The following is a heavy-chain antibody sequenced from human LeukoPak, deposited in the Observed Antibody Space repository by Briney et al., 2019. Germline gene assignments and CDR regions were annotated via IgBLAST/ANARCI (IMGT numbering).Heavy chain of an antibody. Sequence: SETLSLTCAVYGGSFSGHYWSWIRQPPGKGLEWIAEINQSGSTNYNPSLKSRVTISIDTSKNQFSLKLNSVTAADTAVYYCASSRGYSSSLWYYYMDVWGKGTTVTASS. CDR3: ASSRGYSSSLWYYYMDV. CDR2: INQSGST. V-gene: IGHV4-34*01. J-gene: IGHJ6*03. CDR1: GGSFSGHY. D-gene: IGHD6-13*01.